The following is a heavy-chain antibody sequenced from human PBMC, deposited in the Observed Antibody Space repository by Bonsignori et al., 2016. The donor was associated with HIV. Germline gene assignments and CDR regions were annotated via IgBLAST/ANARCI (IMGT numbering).Heavy chain of an antibody. Sequence: GESLKISCAASGFTFSDYYMSWIRQAPGKGLEWVSYISSSGSTIYYADSVKGRFTISRDNAKNSLYLQMNSLRAEDTAVYYCARGIAPGRYGVVFSYSRNRKTGDYWGQGTLVTVSS. CDR3: ARGIAPGRYGVVFSYSRNRKTGDY. V-gene: IGHV3-11*01. CDR2: ISSSGSTI. J-gene: IGHJ4*02. CDR1: GFTFSDYY. D-gene: IGHD3-3*01.